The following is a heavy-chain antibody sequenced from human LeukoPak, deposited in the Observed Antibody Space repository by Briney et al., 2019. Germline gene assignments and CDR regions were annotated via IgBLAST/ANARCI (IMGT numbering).Heavy chain of an antibody. J-gene: IGHJ5*02. V-gene: IGHV3-30*18. D-gene: IGHD3-10*01. CDR1: GFTFSSYG. Sequence: GGSLRLSCAASGFTFSSYGMHWVRQAPGKGLEWVAVISYDGSNKYYADSVKGRFTISRDNSMNTLYLQMNSLRAEDTAVYYCAKRAPKEYYPMFDPWGQGTLVTVSS. CDR3: AKRAPKEYYPMFDP. CDR2: ISYDGSNK.